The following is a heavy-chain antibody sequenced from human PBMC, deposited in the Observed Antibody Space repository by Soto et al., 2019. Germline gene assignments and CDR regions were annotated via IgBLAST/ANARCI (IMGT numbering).Heavy chain of an antibody. CDR1: GGTFSSYA. V-gene: IGHV1-69*01. J-gene: IGHJ6*02. CDR3: ARSQGSSTSLEIYYYYYYGMDV. Sequence: QVQLVQSGAEVKKPGSSVKVSCKASGGTFSSYAISWVRQAPGQGLEWMGGIIPISGTANYAQKFQGRVTITADESTNMELSSLRSEDTAVYYCARSQGSSTSLEIYYYYYYGMDVWRQGTTVTVSS. D-gene: IGHD2-2*01. CDR2: IIPISGTA.